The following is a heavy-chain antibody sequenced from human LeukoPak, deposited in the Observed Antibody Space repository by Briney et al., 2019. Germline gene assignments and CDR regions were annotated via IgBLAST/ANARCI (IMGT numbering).Heavy chain of an antibody. V-gene: IGHV3-30*04. CDR1: GFTFSSYA. CDR3: ARDYGSSGYDIMDV. CDR2: ISYDGSNK. D-gene: IGHD5-12*01. Sequence: GRSLRLSCAASGFTFSSYAMHWVRQAPGKGLEWVAVISYDGSNKYYADSVKGRFTISRDNSKNTLYLQMSSLRDEDTAVYYCARDYGSSGYDIMDVWGQGTTVTVSS. J-gene: IGHJ6*02.